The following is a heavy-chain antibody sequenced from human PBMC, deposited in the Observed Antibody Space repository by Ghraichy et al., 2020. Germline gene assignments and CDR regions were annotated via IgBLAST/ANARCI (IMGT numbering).Heavy chain of an antibody. CDR3: ANRGRDTNWTFDT. D-gene: IGHD1-1*01. J-gene: IGHJ3*02. CDR2: ISGST. Sequence: GGSLRLSCAASGFTFSSYAMSWVRQAPGKGLEWVSEISGSTYYADSVKGRFTISRDNSKNTLYLQMNSLRGEDTAVYYCANRGRDTNWTFDTWGQGTMVTVSS. V-gene: IGHV3-23*01. CDR1: GFTFSSYA.